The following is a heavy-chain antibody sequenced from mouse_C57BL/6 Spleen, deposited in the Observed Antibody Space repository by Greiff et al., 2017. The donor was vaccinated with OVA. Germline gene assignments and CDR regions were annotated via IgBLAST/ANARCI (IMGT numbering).Heavy chain of an antibody. CDR3: ARSAQVRFDY. D-gene: IGHD3-2*02. CDR2: ISRGSSTI. CDR1: GFTFSDYG. Sequence: EVQGVESGGGLVKPGGSLKLSCAASGFTFSDYGMHWVRQAPEKGLEWVAYISRGSSTIYYADTVKGRFTISRDNAKNTLFLQMTSLRSEDAAMYYCARSAQVRFDYWGQGTTLTVSS. V-gene: IGHV5-17*01. J-gene: IGHJ2*01.